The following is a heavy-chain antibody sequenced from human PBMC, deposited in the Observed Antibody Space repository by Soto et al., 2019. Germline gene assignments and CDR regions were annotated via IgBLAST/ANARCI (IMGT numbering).Heavy chain of an antibody. D-gene: IGHD3-16*01. CDR1: GGSISSYY. CDR2: IYYSGST. J-gene: IGHJ4*02. V-gene: IGHV4-59*01. CDR3: ARLGGAQ. Sequence: QVQLQESGPGLVKPSETLSLTCTVSGGSISSYYWSWIRQPPGKGLEWIGYIYYSGSTNYNPSLKSRVTISVDTSKNQFSLKLSSVTAADTAVYYCARLGGAQWGQGTLVTVSS.